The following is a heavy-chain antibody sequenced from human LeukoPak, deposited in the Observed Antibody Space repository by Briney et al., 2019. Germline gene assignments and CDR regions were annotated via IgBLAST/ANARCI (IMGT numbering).Heavy chain of an antibody. CDR1: GYTFTSYY. Sequence: ASVKVSCKASGYTFTSYYMHWVRQAPGQGLEWMGIINPSGGSTGYAQKFQGRVTMTRDTSTSTVYMELSSLRSEDTAVYYCARDSATEYYYDSSGPGYFQHWGQGTLVTVSS. V-gene: IGHV1-46*01. CDR3: ARDSATEYYYDSSGPGYFQH. J-gene: IGHJ1*01. D-gene: IGHD3-22*01. CDR2: INPSGGST.